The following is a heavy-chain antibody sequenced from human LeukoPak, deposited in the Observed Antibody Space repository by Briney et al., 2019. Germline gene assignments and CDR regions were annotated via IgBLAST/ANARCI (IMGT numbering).Heavy chain of an antibody. Sequence: GGSLRLSCAASGFTFISYGMHWVRQAPGKGLEWVSYISSSSKTIYYADSVKGRFTIPRDNAKNSLYLHMNSLRDEDSALYYCARDQGIFDYWGQGTLVTVSS. V-gene: IGHV3-48*02. CDR1: GFTFISYG. J-gene: IGHJ4*02. CDR2: ISSSSKTI. CDR3: ARDQGIFDY.